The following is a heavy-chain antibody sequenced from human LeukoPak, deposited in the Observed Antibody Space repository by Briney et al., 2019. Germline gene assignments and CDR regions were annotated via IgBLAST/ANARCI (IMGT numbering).Heavy chain of an antibody. D-gene: IGHD6-13*01. Sequence: GGSLRLSCAASGFTFSSYSMNWVRQAPGKGLEWVSSISSSSSYIYYADSVKGRFTISRDNAKNSLYLQMNSLRAEDTAVYYCARDSGIAAADKVDYWGQGTLVTVSS. CDR3: ARDSGIAAADKVDY. J-gene: IGHJ4*02. V-gene: IGHV3-21*01. CDR1: GFTFSSYS. CDR2: ISSSSSYI.